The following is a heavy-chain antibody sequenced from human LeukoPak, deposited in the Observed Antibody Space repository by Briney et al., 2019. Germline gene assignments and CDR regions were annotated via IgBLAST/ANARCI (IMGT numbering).Heavy chain of an antibody. Sequence: GGSLRLSCAASGFTFSGYSMSWVRQAPGKGLEWVANIKQDGSEKYYVESVKGRFTISRDNAKNSLYLQMNSLRVEDTAVYYCARVRDAYNHPVVHFDYWGQGTLVTVSS. CDR3: ARVRDAYNHPVVHFDY. CDR2: IKQDGSEK. J-gene: IGHJ4*02. CDR1: GFTFSGYS. V-gene: IGHV3-7*05. D-gene: IGHD5-24*01.